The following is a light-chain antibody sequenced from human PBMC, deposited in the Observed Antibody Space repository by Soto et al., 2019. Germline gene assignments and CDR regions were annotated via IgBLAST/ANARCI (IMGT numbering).Light chain of an antibody. Sequence: EIVLTQSPSTLSLSLGERVTISCRASQSFSSYLAWYQQKPGQAPRLLIYDASKRATGIPARFSGRGSGTDFTLTISSLEPEDYAVDYCQQRSNWPPVITFGQGTRLEIK. J-gene: IGKJ5*01. V-gene: IGKV3-11*01. CDR2: DAS. CDR3: QQRSNWPPVIT. CDR1: QSFSSY.